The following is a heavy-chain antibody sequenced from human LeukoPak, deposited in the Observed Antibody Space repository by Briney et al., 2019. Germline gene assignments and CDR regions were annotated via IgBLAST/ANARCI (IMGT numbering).Heavy chain of an antibody. CDR2: IYYGGST. Sequence: PSETLSLTCTVSGGSISSYYWSWIRQPPGKGLEWIGYIYYGGSTNYNPSLKSRVTISVDTSKNQFSLKLSSVTAADTAVYYCARSASGYYFLFDYWGQGTLVTVSS. J-gene: IGHJ4*02. V-gene: IGHV4-59*01. CDR1: GGSISSYY. D-gene: IGHD3-22*01. CDR3: ARSASGYYFLFDY.